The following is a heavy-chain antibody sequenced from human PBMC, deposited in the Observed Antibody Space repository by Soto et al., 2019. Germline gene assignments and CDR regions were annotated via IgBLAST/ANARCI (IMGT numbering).Heavy chain of an antibody. CDR1: GFTFSSYA. D-gene: IGHD3-22*01. CDR2: ITGGGGGT. J-gene: IGHJ4*02. Sequence: EVQLLESGGGLVQPGGSLRLSCAASGFTFSSYAMSWVRQAPGKGLEWVSAITGGGGGTYYANSVKGPFTISRYNSKNTLYLHLTSLRAEDTAVYYCANDSTGDYYDRGGYYRHRDDYWGQGTLVTVSS. CDR3: ANDSTGDYYDRGGYYRHRDDY. V-gene: IGHV3-23*01.